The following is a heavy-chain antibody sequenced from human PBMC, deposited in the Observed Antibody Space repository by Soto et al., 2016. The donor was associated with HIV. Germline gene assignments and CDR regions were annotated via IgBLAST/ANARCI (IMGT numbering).Heavy chain of an antibody. D-gene: IGHD3-16*01. CDR1: GFSSSNYW. V-gene: IGHV3-74*01. CDR3: SRDTFGPDDY. CDR2: INKDGSTT. Sequence: EVQLVESGGGLVQPGGSLRLSCAASGFSSSNYWMHWVRQAPGKGLVWVSRINKDGSTTTYADSVRGRFTISRDYAKNTLYLQMNTLRVEDTAVYYCSRDTFGPDDYWGQGTLVTVSS. J-gene: IGHJ4*02.